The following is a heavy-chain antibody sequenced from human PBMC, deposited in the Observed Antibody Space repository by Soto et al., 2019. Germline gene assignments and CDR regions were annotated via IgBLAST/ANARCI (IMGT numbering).Heavy chain of an antibody. CDR3: ARDNTTPNSGYVLVYAFDI. J-gene: IGHJ3*02. Sequence: PGGSLRLSCAASGFTFSDYYMSWIRQAPGKGLEWVSYISSSGSTIYYADSVKGRFTISRDNAKNSLYLQMNSLRAEDTAVYYCARDNTTPNSGYVLVYAFDIWGQGTMVTVSS. D-gene: IGHD5-12*01. V-gene: IGHV3-11*01. CDR2: ISSSGSTI. CDR1: GFTFSDYY.